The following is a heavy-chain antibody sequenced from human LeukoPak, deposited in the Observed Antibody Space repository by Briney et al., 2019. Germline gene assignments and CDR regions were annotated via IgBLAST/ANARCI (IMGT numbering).Heavy chain of an antibody. V-gene: IGHV3-9*01. CDR1: GFTFDDYA. Sequence: GGSLSLSCAASGFTFDDYAMHWVRQAPGKGLEWVSGISWNSGSIGYADSVKGRFTISRDNAKNSLYLQMNSLRAEDTALYYCAKDAVPVAGPLYYFDYWGQGTLVTVSS. CDR3: AKDAVPVAGPLYYFDY. CDR2: ISWNSGSI. J-gene: IGHJ4*02. D-gene: IGHD6-19*01.